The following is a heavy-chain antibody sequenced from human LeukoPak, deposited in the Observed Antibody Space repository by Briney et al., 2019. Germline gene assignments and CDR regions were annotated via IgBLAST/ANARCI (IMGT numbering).Heavy chain of an antibody. V-gene: IGHV3-11*01. CDR3: ARSTRRDTEVALAEYFQH. Sequence: KPGGSLRLSCAASGFTFSDYYMSWIRQAPGKGLEWVSYISSSGSTIYYADSVKGRFTISRDNAQNSLSLQMNSLRAKDTAVYYCARSTRRDTEVALAEYFQHWGQGTLVTVSS. CDR1: GFTFSDYY. J-gene: IGHJ1*01. CDR2: ISSSGSTI. D-gene: IGHD5-18*01.